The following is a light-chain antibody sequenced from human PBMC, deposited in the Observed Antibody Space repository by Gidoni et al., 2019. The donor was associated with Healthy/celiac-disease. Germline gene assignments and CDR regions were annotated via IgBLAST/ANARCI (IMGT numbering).Light chain of an antibody. CDR1: QSVSSSY. CDR2: GAS. V-gene: IGKV3-20*01. Sequence: EIVLTHAPVTLSLSPGERATLSCRASQSVSSSYLAWYQQKPGQAPRLLIYGASSRATGIPDRFSGSGSGTDFTLTISRLEPEDFAVYYCQQYGSSPLFTFGPGTKVDIK. J-gene: IGKJ3*01. CDR3: QQYGSSPLFT.